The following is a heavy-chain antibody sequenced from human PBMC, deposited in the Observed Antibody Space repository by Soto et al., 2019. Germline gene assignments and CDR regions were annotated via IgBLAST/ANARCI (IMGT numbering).Heavy chain of an antibody. D-gene: IGHD7-27*01. CDR1: GYTFTDFG. V-gene: IGHV1-18*01. CDR2: ISAYNSNT. Sequence: QGQLVQSGAEVKKPGASVKVSCKASGYTFTDFGISWVRQAPGQGLERMGWISAYNSNTNYAQKVQGRVTMTTDTSTSTAYMELRNLTSDDTAVYYCARDSGNLGNWAYFFDYWGQGTLVTVSS. CDR3: ARDSGNLGNWAYFFDY. J-gene: IGHJ4*02.